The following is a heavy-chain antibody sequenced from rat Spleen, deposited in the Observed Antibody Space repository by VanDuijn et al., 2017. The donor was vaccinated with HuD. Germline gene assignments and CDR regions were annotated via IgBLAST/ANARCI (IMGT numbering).Heavy chain of an antibody. CDR1: GFTFSSFA. J-gene: IGHJ1*01. Sequence: EVQLVESGGGLVQPGRSLKLSCAASGFTFSSFAMAWVRQAPKKGLEWVATIIYDGSRTFYRDSVKGRFTISRDNAKSALYLQMDSLRSEDTATYYCARQGYLRDWYFDFWGPGTMVTVSS. CDR2: IIYDGSRT. CDR3: ARQGYLRDWYFDF. V-gene: IGHV5-7*01. D-gene: IGHD2-7*01.